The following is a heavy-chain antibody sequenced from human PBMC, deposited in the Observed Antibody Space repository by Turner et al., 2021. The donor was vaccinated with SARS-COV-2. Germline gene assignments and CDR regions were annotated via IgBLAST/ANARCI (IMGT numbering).Heavy chain of an antibody. J-gene: IGHJ1*01. Sequence: EVQLAESGGGLVKPGGSLRLSCAASGFTFSSYAMVWVRQAPGKGLGWVSSISSSSTYIYYADSVRGRFTISRENAKNSLYLQMNSLRAEDTAVYYCARVGYCSTTSCYTYTSEYFQHWGQGTLVSVSS. CDR1: GFTFSSYA. D-gene: IGHD2-2*02. V-gene: IGHV3-21*02. CDR2: ISSSSTYI. CDR3: ARVGYCSTTSCYTYTSEYFQH.